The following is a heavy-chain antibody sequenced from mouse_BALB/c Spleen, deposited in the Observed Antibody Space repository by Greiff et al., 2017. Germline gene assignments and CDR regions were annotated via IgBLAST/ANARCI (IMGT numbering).Heavy chain of an antibody. Sequence: VQLQQSGPGLVAPSQSLSITCTVSGFSLTSYDISWIRQPPGKGLEWLGVIWTGGGTNYNSAFMSRLSISKDNSKSQVFLKMNSLQTDDTAIYYCVRAYYYGSSWFAYWGQGTLVTVSA. D-gene: IGHD1-1*01. V-gene: IGHV2-9-2*01. CDR1: GFSLTSYD. CDR3: VRAYYYGSSWFAY. CDR2: IWTGGGT. J-gene: IGHJ3*01.